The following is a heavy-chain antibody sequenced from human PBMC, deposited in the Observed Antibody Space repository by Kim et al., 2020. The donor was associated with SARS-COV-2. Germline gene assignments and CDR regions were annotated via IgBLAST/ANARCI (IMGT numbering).Heavy chain of an antibody. CDR2: INAGNGNT. J-gene: IGHJ4*02. D-gene: IGHD3-10*01. Sequence: ASVKVSCKASGYTFTSYAMHWVRQAPGQRLEWMGWINAGNGNTKYSQKFQGRVTITRDTSASTAYMELSSLRSEDTAVYYCARGVTMVRGSLFNDYWGQGTLVTVSS. CDR1: GYTFTSYA. CDR3: ARGVTMVRGSLFNDY. V-gene: IGHV1-3*01.